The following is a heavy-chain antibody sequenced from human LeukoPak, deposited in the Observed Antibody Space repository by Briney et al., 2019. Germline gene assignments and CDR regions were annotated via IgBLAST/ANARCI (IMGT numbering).Heavy chain of an antibody. J-gene: IGHJ4*02. CDR1: GFTFPGYA. CDR3: ARLLGQEDGCKACDW. Sequence: GGSLRLSCTASGFTFPGYAWNWVRQAPGKGLEWVSSIGSTSTYMYYADSMKGRFTISRDPAKNSLYLQMNSLRPEDTAVYFCARLLGQEDGCKACDWWGQGTLVTVSS. V-gene: IGHV3-21*01. CDR2: IGSTSTYM. D-gene: IGHD5-24*01.